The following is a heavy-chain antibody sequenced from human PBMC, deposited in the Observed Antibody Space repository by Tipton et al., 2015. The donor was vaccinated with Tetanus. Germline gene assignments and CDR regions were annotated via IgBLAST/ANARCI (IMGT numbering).Heavy chain of an antibody. D-gene: IGHD3-22*01. CDR1: GYTFTGYY. CDR2: IDPNSGDT. J-gene: IGHJ6*02. CDR3: ARDRGDYIYYGMDV. Sequence: QVQLVQSGAELKKPGASVKVSCTVSGYTFTGYYMYWVRQAPGQGLEWVGWIDPNSGDTIYAQNFQGRVTMTRDTSISTVYMELSRLRSDDTAVYYCARDRGDYIYYGMDVWGPGTTVTVSS. V-gene: IGHV1-2*02.